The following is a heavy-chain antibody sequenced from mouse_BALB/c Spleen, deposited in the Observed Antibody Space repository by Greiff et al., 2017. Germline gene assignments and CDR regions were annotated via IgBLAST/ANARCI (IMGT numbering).Heavy chain of an antibody. CDR3: ARSSNWDNPWFAY. CDR1: GFTFSSFG. CDR2: ISSGSSTI. J-gene: IGHJ3*01. Sequence: EVKLVESGGGLVQPGGSRKLSCAASGFTFSSFGMHWVRQAPEKGLEWVAYISSGSSTIYYADTVKGRFTISRDNPKNTLFLQMTSLRSEDTAMYYCARSSNWDNPWFAYWGQGTLVTVSA. D-gene: IGHD4-1*01. V-gene: IGHV5-17*02.